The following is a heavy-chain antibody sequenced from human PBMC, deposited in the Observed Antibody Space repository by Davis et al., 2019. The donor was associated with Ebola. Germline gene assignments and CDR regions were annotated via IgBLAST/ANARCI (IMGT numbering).Heavy chain of an antibody. CDR1: GGSISSSNW. V-gene: IGHV4-4*02. Sequence: SETLSLTCAVSGGSISSSNWWRWVRQPPGKGLEWIGEIYHSGSTNYNPSLKSRVTISVDTSKNQFSLKLSSVTAADTAVYYCARGPHYYGMDVWGQGTTVTVSS. CDR2: IYHSGST. CDR3: ARGPHYYGMDV. J-gene: IGHJ6*02.